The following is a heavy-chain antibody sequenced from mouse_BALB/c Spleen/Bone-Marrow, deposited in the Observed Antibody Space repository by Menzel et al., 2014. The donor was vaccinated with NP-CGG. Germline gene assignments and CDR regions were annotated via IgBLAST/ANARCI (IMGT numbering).Heavy chain of an antibody. CDR1: GFVFSRYW. V-gene: IGHV4-1*02. CDR2: INLDSSTI. D-gene: IGHD1-2*01. J-gene: IGHJ3*01. CDR3: ASLHYYGFFAY. Sequence: EVKLVESGGGLVQPGGSLKLSCAASGFVFSRYWMSWVRQAPGKGLEWIGEINLDSSTINYTPSLKDKFIISRDNAKNTLYLQMSKVRSEDTALYYCASLHYYGFFAYWGQGTLVTGSA.